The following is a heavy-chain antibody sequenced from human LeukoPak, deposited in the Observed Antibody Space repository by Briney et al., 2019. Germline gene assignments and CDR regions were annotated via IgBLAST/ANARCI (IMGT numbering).Heavy chain of an antibody. V-gene: IGHV3-23*01. D-gene: IGHD3-16*02. Sequence: GGSLRLSCAASGFTFSSYAMSWVRQAPGKGLEWVSAISGSGGSTYYADSVKGRFTISRDNPKNTLYLQMNSLRAEDTAVYYCAKDQFGMITFGGVIDYWGQGTLVTVSS. CDR3: AKDQFGMITFGGVIDY. CDR1: GFTFSSYA. J-gene: IGHJ4*02. CDR2: ISGSGGST.